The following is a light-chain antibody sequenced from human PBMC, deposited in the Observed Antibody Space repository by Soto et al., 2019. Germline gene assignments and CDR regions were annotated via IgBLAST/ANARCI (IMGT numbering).Light chain of an antibody. Sequence: LTQPASVSGSPGQSITISCTGTSSDVGSYNLVSWYQQLPGKAPKLIIYEVSRRPSGVSNRFSGSKSGNTASLTISGLQAEDEADYYCCSWAGSNTFYFFGTGTKVTVL. CDR2: EVS. J-gene: IGLJ1*01. CDR1: SSDVGSYNL. V-gene: IGLV2-23*02. CDR3: CSWAGSNTFYF.